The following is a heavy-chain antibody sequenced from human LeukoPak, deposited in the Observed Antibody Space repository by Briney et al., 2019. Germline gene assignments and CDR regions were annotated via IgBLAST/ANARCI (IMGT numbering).Heavy chain of an antibody. CDR3: ARVEQQLVRENFDY. J-gene: IGHJ4*02. CDR2: ISSSSSYI. Sequence: GGSLRLSCAASGFTLSSYSMNWVRQAPGKGLEWVSSISSSSSYIYYADSVKGRFTISRDNAKNSLYLQMNSLRAEDTAVYYCARVEQQLVRENFDYWGQGTLVTVSS. D-gene: IGHD6-13*01. CDR1: GFTLSSYS. V-gene: IGHV3-21*01.